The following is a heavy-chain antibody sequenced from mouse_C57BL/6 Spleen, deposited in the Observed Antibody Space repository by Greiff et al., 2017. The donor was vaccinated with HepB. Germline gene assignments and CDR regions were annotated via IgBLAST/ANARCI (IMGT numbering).Heavy chain of an antibody. V-gene: IGHV1-63*01. CDR3: ARSPGSSLDY. CDR1: GYTFTNYW. J-gene: IGHJ2*01. Sequence: QVQLKQSGAELVRPGTSVKMSCKASGYTFTNYWIGWAKQRPGHGLEWIGDIYPGGGYTNYNEKFKGKATLTADKSSSTAYMQFSSLTSEDSAIYYCARSPGSSLDYWGQGTTLTVSS. D-gene: IGHD1-1*01. CDR2: IYPGGGYT.